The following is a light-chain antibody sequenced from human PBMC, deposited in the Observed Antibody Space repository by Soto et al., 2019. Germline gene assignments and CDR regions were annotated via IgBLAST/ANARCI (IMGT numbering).Light chain of an antibody. CDR1: QSVGSNF. CDR2: AAS. V-gene: IGKV3-20*01. Sequence: IVLTQSPGTLSLSPGERATLSCRASQSVGSNFLAWYQQKRGQAPRILIYAASNRASGIPDRFSGSGSGSDFTITLSSLEPEDFAVYYCQQYGSPPWAFGQGTRVEI. J-gene: IGKJ1*01. CDR3: QQYGSPPWA.